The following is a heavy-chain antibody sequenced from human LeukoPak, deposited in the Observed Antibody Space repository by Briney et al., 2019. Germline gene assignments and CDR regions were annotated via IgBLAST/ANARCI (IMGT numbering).Heavy chain of an antibody. V-gene: IGHV4-59*08. Sequence: SETLSLTCTVSGGSISSYYWSWIRQPPGKGLEWIGYIYYSGTTNYNPSLKSRVTISVDTSKNQFSLKLSSVTAADTAVYYCARLQAYCGGDCSAWAFDIWGQGTMVTVSS. CDR1: GGSISSYY. J-gene: IGHJ3*02. D-gene: IGHD2-21*02. CDR3: ARLQAYCGGDCSAWAFDI. CDR2: IYYSGTT.